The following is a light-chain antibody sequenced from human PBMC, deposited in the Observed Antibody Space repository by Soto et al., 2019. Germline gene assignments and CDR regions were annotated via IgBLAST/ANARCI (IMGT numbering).Light chain of an antibody. Sequence: IVLTQSPGTLSLSPGERATLSCRASQSVSSSYLAWYQQKPGQAPRLLIYGASSRATGIPDRFSGSGSGTDFTLTICRLEPEDFAVYYCHQYDSSPLTFGGGTKVEIK. CDR3: HQYDSSPLT. CDR2: GAS. J-gene: IGKJ4*01. V-gene: IGKV3-20*01. CDR1: QSVSSSY.